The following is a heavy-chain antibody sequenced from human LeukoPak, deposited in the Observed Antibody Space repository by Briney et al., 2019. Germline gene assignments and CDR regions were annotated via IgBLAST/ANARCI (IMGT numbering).Heavy chain of an antibody. D-gene: IGHD2-2*01. CDR3: ARVGGCSSTSCDEAWFDP. CDR2: IIPIFGTA. V-gene: IGHV1-69*05. Sequence: GASVKVSCKASGGTFSSYAISWVRQAPGQGLEWMGGIIPIFGTANYAQKFQGRVTITTDESTSTAYMERSSMGSEDTAVYYCARVGGCSSTSCDEAWFDPWGQGTLVTVSS. J-gene: IGHJ5*02. CDR1: GGTFSSYA.